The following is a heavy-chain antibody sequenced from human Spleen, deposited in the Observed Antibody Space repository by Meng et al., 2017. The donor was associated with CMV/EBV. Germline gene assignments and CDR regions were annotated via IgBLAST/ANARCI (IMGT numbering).Heavy chain of an antibody. CDR1: GFTCSNYA. CDR2: ISNSGGST. Sequence: GALKISCAASGFTCSNYAMTWVRQAPGKGLEWVAAISNSGGSTYYADSVKGRFTISRDNSKNTLYLQMNSLRAEDTAVHYCAKDGTYSSSCFDYWGQGTLVTVSS. J-gene: IGHJ4*02. V-gene: IGHV3-23*01. CDR3: AKDGTYSSSCFDY. D-gene: IGHD6-13*01.